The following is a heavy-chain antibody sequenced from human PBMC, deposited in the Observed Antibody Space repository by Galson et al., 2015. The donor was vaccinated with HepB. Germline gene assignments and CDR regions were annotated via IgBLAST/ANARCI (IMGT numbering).Heavy chain of an antibody. V-gene: IGHV1-2*02. J-gene: IGHJ4*02. Sequence: SVKVSCKASGYTFTGYFMHWVRQAPGQGLEWMGWITPNSGGTNIAQKFRGRVTMTRDMSISTVYMELSRLRSDDTAVYYCARDSSDHYDTSGYPPAFYAYWGQGTLVTVSS. CDR2: ITPNSGGT. CDR1: GYTFTGYF. D-gene: IGHD3-22*01. CDR3: ARDSSDHYDTSGYPPAFYAY.